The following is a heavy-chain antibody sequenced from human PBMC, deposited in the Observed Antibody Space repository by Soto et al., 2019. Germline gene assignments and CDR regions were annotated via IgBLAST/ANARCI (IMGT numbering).Heavy chain of an antibody. CDR1: GFSFLSYG. D-gene: IGHD6-13*01. CDR2: ITGASGYI. Sequence: EVQLVESGGGLVKSGGSLRLTCAASGFSFLSYGMSWVRQAPGKGPEWVAFITGASGYIWYAASVKGRFSVSRDNAENSLYLEMSNLRDDDAAVYYCARHGIHSTDLYYFDYWGQGALVAVST. V-gene: IGHV3-21*02. CDR3: ARHGIHSTDLYYFDY. J-gene: IGHJ4*02.